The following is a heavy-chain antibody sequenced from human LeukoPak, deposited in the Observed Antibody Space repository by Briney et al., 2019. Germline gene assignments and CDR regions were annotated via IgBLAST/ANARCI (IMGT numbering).Heavy chain of an antibody. J-gene: IGHJ6*03. V-gene: IGHV3-23*01. CDR1: GFTFSSYA. CDR3: AKSPAAHAYYYYYYMDV. CDR2: ISGSGGST. D-gene: IGHD2-2*01. Sequence: GGSLRLSCAASGFTFSSYAMSWVRQAPGKGLEWVSAISGSGGSTYYADSVKGRFTISRDNSKNTLYLQVNSLRAEDTAVYYCAKSPAAHAYYYYYYMDVWGKGTAVTVSS.